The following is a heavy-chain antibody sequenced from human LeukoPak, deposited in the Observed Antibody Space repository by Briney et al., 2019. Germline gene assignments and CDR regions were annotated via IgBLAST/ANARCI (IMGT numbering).Heavy chain of an antibody. CDR3: ARDAATSGYYDILTGYRFSSYFDY. J-gene: IGHJ4*02. Sequence: GGSLRLSCVASGFTFSSYWMSWVRQAPGKGLEWVANIKQDGREKYYVDSVKGRFTISRDNAKNSLYLQMNSLRAEDTAVYYCARDAATSGYYDILTGYRFSSYFDYWGQGTLVTVSS. V-gene: IGHV3-7*01. CDR2: IKQDGREK. D-gene: IGHD3-9*01. CDR1: GFTFSSYW.